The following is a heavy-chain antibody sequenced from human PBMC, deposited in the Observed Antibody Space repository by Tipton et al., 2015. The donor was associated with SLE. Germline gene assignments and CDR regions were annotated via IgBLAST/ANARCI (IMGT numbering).Heavy chain of an antibody. V-gene: IGHV4-59*01. J-gene: IGHJ6*03. D-gene: IGHD6-13*01. CDR1: GGSISSCY. Sequence: TLSLTCTVSGGSISSCYWSWIRQPPGNGLERIGYIYYGGSTNSNPSLKSRVTISVDTSKNQFSLTLSSVTAAGTAVCYCARSQQLSYMYVWGKGTTVTVSS. CDR2: IYYGGST. CDR3: ARSQQLSYMYV.